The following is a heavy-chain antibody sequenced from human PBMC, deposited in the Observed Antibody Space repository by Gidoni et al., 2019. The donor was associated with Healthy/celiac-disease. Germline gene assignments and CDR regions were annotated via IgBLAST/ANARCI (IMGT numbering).Heavy chain of an antibody. Sequence: EGQLLESGGGLVPPGGALRRSREPSGFTVSSYAMNWVRQAPGQGLEWVSAISGSGGSTYYADSVKGRFTISRDNSKNTLDLQMNSLRAEDTAVYYCAKDLAGSGWYEDYWGQGTLVTVSS. CDR3: AKDLAGSGWYEDY. D-gene: IGHD6-19*01. J-gene: IGHJ4*02. CDR2: ISGSGGST. V-gene: IGHV3-23*01. CDR1: GFTVSSYA.